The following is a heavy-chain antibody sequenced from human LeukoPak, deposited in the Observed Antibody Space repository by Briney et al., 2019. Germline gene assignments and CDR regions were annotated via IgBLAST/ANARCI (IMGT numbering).Heavy chain of an antibody. J-gene: IGHJ4*02. CDR1: GYTFTGYY. CDR3: ARVGIVVVPAAIGALDY. Sequence: EASVKVSCKASGYTFTGYYMHWVRQAPGQGLEWMGWINPNSGGTNYAQKFQGRVTMTRDTSISTAYMELSRLRSDDTAVYYCARVGIVVVPAAIGALDYWGQGTLVTVSS. CDR2: INPNSGGT. V-gene: IGHV1-2*02. D-gene: IGHD2-2*02.